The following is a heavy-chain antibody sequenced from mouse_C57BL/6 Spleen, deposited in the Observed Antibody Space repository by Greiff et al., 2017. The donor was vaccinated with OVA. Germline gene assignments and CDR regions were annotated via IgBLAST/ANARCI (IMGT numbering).Heavy chain of an antibody. Sequence: QVQLQQSGPELVKPGASVKISCKASGYAFSSSWMNWVKQRPGKGLEWIGRIYPGDGDTNYNGKFKGKATLTADKSSSTAYMQLSSLTSEDSAVYFCARDYEYYAMDYWGQGTSVTVSS. J-gene: IGHJ4*01. CDR2: IYPGDGDT. D-gene: IGHD2-4*01. CDR1: GYAFSSSW. V-gene: IGHV1-82*01. CDR3: ARDYEYYAMDY.